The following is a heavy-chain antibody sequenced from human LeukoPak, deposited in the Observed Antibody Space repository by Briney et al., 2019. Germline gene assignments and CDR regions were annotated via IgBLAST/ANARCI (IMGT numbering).Heavy chain of an antibody. Sequence: GGSLRLSCAASGFTFSNHGMHWVRQAPGKGLEWVANIWYDGSQEYYADTVKGRFTISRDISKNTLYLQMNSLRAEGTAVYYCAGDLAAARLDFRGQGTLVTVSS. CDR2: IWYDGSQE. CDR1: GFTFSNHG. J-gene: IGHJ4*02. CDR3: AGDLAAARLDF. D-gene: IGHD6-6*01. V-gene: IGHV3-33*01.